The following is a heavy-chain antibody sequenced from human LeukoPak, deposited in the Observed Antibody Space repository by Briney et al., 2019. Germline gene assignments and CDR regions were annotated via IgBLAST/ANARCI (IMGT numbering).Heavy chain of an antibody. V-gene: IGHV1-18*01. Sequence: GASVKVSCKTSGYSFTSFSIVWVRQAPGQGLDWMGWINPYTGYTNYAQNFQGRISLTTDTSTTTAYMELNSLRVDDTAVYFCAKTRPPFNPISFNAWGQGTLVTVSS. CDR2: INPYTGYT. D-gene: IGHD6-6*01. CDR3: AKTRPPFNPISFNA. CDR1: GYSFTSFS. J-gene: IGHJ5*02.